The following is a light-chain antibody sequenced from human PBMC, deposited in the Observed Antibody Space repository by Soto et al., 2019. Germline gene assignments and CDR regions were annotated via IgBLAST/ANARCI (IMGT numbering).Light chain of an antibody. CDR3: QSYDSSLSGLWV. CDR2: DVS. Sequence: QSALTQPPSASGSPGQSVTISCTGTSSDVGAYNYVSWYQQHPGKAPKLMIYDVSKRPSGVPDRFSGSKSGTSASLAITGLQAEDEADYYCQSYDSSLSGLWVFGGGTKLTVL. J-gene: IGLJ3*02. V-gene: IGLV2-8*01. CDR1: SSDVGAYNY.